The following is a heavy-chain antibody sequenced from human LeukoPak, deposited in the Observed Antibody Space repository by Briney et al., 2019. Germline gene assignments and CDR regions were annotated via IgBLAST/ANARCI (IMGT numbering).Heavy chain of an antibody. Sequence: PGGSLRLSCAASGFTFDDYAMHWVRQAPGKGLEWVSGISWNSGSIGYADSVKGRFTISRDNAKNSLYLQMNSLRAEDTALYYCAKDLKRIAAAGTVIDYWGQGTLVTVSS. V-gene: IGHV3-9*01. D-gene: IGHD6-13*01. CDR2: ISWNSGSI. CDR1: GFTFDDYA. J-gene: IGHJ4*02. CDR3: AKDLKRIAAAGTVIDY.